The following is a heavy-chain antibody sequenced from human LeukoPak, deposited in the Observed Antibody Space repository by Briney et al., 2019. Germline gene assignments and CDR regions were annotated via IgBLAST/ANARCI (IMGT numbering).Heavy chain of an antibody. CDR3: VKDAQRGFDYSNSLQH. V-gene: IGHV3-33*06. CDR1: GFTFSHYG. Sequence: GGSLRLSCEASGFTFSHYGMHWVRQAPGKGLEWVAVIWSDATNQYYSDSVKGRFTISRDNFKRTVSLQMNSLRAEDTAVYYCVKDAQRGFDYSNSLQHWGQGSLVT. J-gene: IGHJ4*02. D-gene: IGHD4-11*01. CDR2: IWSDATNQ.